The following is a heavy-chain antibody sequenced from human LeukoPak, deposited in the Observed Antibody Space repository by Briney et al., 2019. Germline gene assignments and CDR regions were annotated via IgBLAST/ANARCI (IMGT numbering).Heavy chain of an antibody. CDR1: GGSFSGYY. D-gene: IGHD2-2*02. CDR3: ARVRYCSSTSCYRFYYYYYYVDV. CDR2: INHSGST. Sequence: SETLSLTCAVYGGSFSGYYWSWIRQPPGKGLEWIGEINHSGSTNYNPSLKSRVTISVDTSKNQFSLKLSSVTAADTAVYYCARVRYCSSTSCYRFYYYYYYVDVWGKGTTVTVSS. J-gene: IGHJ6*03. V-gene: IGHV4-34*01.